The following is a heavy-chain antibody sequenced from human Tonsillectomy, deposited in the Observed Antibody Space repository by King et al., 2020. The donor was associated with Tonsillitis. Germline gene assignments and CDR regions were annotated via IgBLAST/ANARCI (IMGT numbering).Heavy chain of an antibody. J-gene: IGHJ3*02. V-gene: IGHV4-34*01. CDR3: ARGRRLGSGSFRWDDAFDI. CDR2: INHSGST. D-gene: IGHD3-10*02. CDR1: GGSFSGYY. Sequence: VQLQQWGAGLLKPSETLSLTCAVYGGSFSGYYWSWIRQPPGKGLEWIGEINHSGSTNYNPSLKSRVTISVDTSKNQFSLKLSSVTAADTAVYYCARGRRLGSGSFRWDDAFDIWGQGTMVTVSS.